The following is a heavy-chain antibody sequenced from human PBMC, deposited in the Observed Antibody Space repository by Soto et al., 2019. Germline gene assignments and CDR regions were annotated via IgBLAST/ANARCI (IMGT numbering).Heavy chain of an antibody. Sequence: ASVKVSCKASGYTFTSYGISWVRQAPGQGLEWMGWISAYNGNTNYAQKLQGRVTMTTDTSTSTAYMELRSLRSDDTAVYYCARVVVPAAIGYYYYGMDVWGQGTTVTVS. D-gene: IGHD2-2*01. V-gene: IGHV1-18*04. J-gene: IGHJ6*02. CDR2: ISAYNGNT. CDR3: ARVVVPAAIGYYYYGMDV. CDR1: GYTFTSYG.